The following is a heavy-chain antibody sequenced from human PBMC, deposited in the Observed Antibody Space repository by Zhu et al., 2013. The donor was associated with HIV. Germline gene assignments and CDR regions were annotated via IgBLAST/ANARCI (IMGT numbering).Heavy chain of an antibody. J-gene: IGHJ4*02. CDR2: MKESGDGT. D-gene: IGHD6-6*01. CDR3: ARKAARPFDY. Sequence: QVQLIHSGAEVKKPGASVKVSCKASGYAFTSYHIHWVRQAPGQGLEWMGIMKESGDGTIYAQKFQGRVTMTRDTSTSTVYMELSSLTSEDTAVYYCARKAARPFDYWGQGTLVTVSS. CDR1: GYAFTSYH. V-gene: IGHV1-46*01.